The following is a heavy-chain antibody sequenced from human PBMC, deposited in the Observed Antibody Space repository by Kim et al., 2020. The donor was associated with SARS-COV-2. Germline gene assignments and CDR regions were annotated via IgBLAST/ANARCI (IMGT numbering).Heavy chain of an antibody. CDR3: AGEDSSSLRMYYYYGMDV. CDR1: GGSISSSSYY. V-gene: IGHV4-39*02. D-gene: IGHD6-13*01. Sequence: SETLSLTCTVSGGSISSSSYYWGCIRQPPGKGLEWIGSIYYSGSTYYNPSLKSRVTISVDTSKNQFSLKLSSVTAADTAVYYCAGEDSSSLRMYYYYGMDVWGQGTTVTVSS. CDR2: IYYSGST. J-gene: IGHJ6*02.